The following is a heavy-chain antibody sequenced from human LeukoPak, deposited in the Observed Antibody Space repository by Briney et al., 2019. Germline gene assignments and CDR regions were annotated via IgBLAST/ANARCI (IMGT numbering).Heavy chain of an antibody. J-gene: IGHJ4*02. CDR1: GGTFSSYA. CDR3: ARDLSGWLIFDY. Sequence: SVKVSCKASGGTFSSYAISWVRQAPGQGLEWMGGIIPIFGTANYAQKFRGRVTITADKSTRTAYMELSSLRSDDTAVYYCARDLSGWLIFDYWGQGTLVTVSS. V-gene: IGHV1-69*06. CDR2: IIPIFGTA. D-gene: IGHD6-19*01.